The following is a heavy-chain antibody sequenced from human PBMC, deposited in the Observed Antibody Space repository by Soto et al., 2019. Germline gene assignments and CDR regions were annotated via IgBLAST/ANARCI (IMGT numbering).Heavy chain of an antibody. V-gene: IGHV1-18*01. D-gene: IGHD3-10*01. CDR1: AYAFTSCD. CDR3: ASPFKGGWGVNYYYYGMDV. CDR2: IIDYNGNT. Sequence: AAQFPSNAAAYAFTSCDVSWWRQHPAQEVEGMRRIIDYNGNTNYNHKLQGRVTITKDTSTRQTYMKLRSVRAADTAVYYEASPFKGGWGVNYYYYGMDVWGQGTTVTVSS. J-gene: IGHJ6*02.